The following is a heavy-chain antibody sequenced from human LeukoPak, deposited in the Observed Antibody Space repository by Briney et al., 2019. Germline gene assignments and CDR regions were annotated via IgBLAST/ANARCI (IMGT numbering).Heavy chain of an antibody. CDR1: GGSFSGYY. Sequence: PSETLSLTCAVYGGSFSGYYWSWIRQPPGKGLEWIGEINHSGSTNYNPSLKSRVTISVDTSKNQFSLKLSSVTAADTAVYYCASVRANTAYYYNYGMDVWGQGTTVTVSS. J-gene: IGHJ6*02. D-gene: IGHD3-10*01. CDR2: INHSGST. V-gene: IGHV4-34*01. CDR3: ASVRANTAYYYNYGMDV.